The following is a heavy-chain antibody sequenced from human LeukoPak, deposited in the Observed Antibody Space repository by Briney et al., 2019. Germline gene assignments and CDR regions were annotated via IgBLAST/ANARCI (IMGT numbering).Heavy chain of an antibody. CDR3: ARVSSGVYFDY. J-gene: IGHJ4*02. V-gene: IGHV4-59*01. Sequence: SETLSLTCTVSGGSISSYYWTWIRQPPGKGLEWIGYIYYSGSTKYNPSLKSRVTMSVDTSKNQFSLKLSSVTAADTAVYYCARVSSGVYFDYWGQGTLVTVSS. D-gene: IGHD2-15*01. CDR1: GGSISSYY. CDR2: IYYSGST.